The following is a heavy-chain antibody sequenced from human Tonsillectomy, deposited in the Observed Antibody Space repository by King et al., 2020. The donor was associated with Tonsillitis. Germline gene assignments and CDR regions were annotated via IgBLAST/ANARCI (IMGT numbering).Heavy chain of an antibody. V-gene: IGHV3-21*01. CDR1: GFTFSSYS. D-gene: IGHD2-15*01. CDR3: ASDWGYCSGGSCFDY. Sequence: VQLVESGGGLVKPGGSLRLSCAASGFTFSSYSMNWVRQAPGKGLEWVSSISSSSSYIYYADSVKGRFTISRDNAKNSLYLQMNSLRAEDTAVYYCASDWGYCSGGSCFDYWGQGTLVTVSS. J-gene: IGHJ4*02. CDR2: ISSSSSYI.